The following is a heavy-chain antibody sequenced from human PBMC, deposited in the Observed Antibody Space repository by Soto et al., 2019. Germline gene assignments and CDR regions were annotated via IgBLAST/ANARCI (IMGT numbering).Heavy chain of an antibody. CDR3: ARHPDFWSGSIDY. V-gene: IGHV5-51*01. CDR2: IYPGDSDT. CDR1: GYSFTSYW. D-gene: IGHD3-3*01. J-gene: IGHJ4*02. Sequence: GESLKISCEGSGYSFTSYWIGWVRQMPGKGLEWMGIIYPGDSDTRYSPSFQGQVTISADKSISTAYLQWSSLKASDTAMYYCARHPDFWSGSIDYWGQGTLVTVSS.